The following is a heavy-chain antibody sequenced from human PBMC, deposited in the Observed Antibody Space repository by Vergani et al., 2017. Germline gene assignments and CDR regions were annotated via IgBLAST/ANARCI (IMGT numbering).Heavy chain of an antibody. Sequence: QVQLQESGPGLVKPSETLSLTCTVSGGSISRYYWSWIRQPPGKGLEWIGYIYYSGSTNYNPSLKSRVTIAVDTSKNQFSLKLSSVTAADTAVYYCARGWAARTYNWFDPWGQGTLVTVSS. CDR1: GGSISRYY. J-gene: IGHJ5*02. CDR3: ARGWAARTYNWFDP. D-gene: IGHD6-6*01. V-gene: IGHV4-59*01. CDR2: IYYSGST.